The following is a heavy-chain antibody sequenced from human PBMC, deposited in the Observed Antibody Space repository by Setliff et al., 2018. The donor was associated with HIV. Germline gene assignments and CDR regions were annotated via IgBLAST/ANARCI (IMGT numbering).Heavy chain of an antibody. V-gene: IGHV4-31*03. Sequence: SETLSLTCTVSGGSISSGGYYWSWIRQHPGKGLEWIGYIYYSGSTYYDPSLKSRVTISIDTSKNQFSLKLSSVTAADTAVYYCARGLVVVTDSDYDTNYYYYYYMDVWGKGTTVTVSS. D-gene: IGHD5-12*01. CDR2: IYYSGST. CDR3: ARGLVVVTDSDYDTNYYYYYYMDV. J-gene: IGHJ6*03. CDR1: GGSISSGGYY.